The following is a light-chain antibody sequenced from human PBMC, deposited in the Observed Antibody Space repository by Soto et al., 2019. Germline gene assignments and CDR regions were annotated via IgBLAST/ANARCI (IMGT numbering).Light chain of an antibody. Sequence: QSALPQPPSASGSPGQSVTISCTGTSSDVGGYNYVSWYQQFPGQAPKLMIYEVTKRPSGVPDRFSGSKSGNTASLTVSGLQAEDEADFYCSSYAGRNGVVFGGGTKVTVL. V-gene: IGLV2-8*01. CDR1: SSDVGGYNY. J-gene: IGLJ2*01. CDR3: SSYAGRNGVV. CDR2: EVT.